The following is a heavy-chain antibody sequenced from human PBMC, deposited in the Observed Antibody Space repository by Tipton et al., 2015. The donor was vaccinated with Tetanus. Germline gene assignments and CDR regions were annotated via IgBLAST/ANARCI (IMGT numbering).Heavy chain of an antibody. V-gene: IGHV1-8*01. CDR1: GYTFTSYD. CDR2: MNPNSGNT. D-gene: IGHD6-19*01. CDR3: ARDSISPRYSSGWYDGTYYYGMDV. J-gene: IGHJ6*02. Sequence: QLVQSGAEVKKPGASVKVSCKASGYTFTSYDINWVRQATGQGLEWMGWMNPNSGNTGYAQKFQGRVTMTRNTSISTAYMELSSLRSEDTAVYYCARDSISPRYSSGWYDGTYYYGMDVWGQGTTVTVSS.